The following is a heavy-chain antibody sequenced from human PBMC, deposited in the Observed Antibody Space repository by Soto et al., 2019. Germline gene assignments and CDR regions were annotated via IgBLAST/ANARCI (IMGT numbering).Heavy chain of an antibody. CDR3: AKERLGRGIDY. CDR2: VNNGGGGT. V-gene: IGHV3-23*01. D-gene: IGHD3-10*01. CDR1: GFTFSNYA. Sequence: EVLLLDSGGGLVQPGGSLRLSYAASGFTFSNYAMTWVRQAPGKGPEWISTVNNGGGGTYYADSVKGRFTISRDNSKNTLYWQVSSLRAEDTAVYYCAKERLGRGIDYWGQGILVTVSS. J-gene: IGHJ4*02.